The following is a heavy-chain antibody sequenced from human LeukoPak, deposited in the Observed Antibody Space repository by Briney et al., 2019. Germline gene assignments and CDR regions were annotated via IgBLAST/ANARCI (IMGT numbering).Heavy chain of an antibody. Sequence: PGGSLRLSCAASGFTFSSYAMHWVRQAPGKGLEWVAVISYDGSNKYYADSVKGRFTISRDNSKNTLYLQMNSLRAEDTAVYYCASLEDYWGQGTLVTVSS. V-gene: IGHV3-30-3*01. J-gene: IGHJ4*02. CDR1: GFTFSSYA. CDR3: ASLEDY. CDR2: ISYDGSNK.